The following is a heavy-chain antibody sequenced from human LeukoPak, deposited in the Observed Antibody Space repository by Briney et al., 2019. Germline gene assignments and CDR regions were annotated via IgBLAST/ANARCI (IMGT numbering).Heavy chain of an antibody. CDR3: AKGVGRYFDRLFLFDY. CDR2: ISYDGSNK. D-gene: IGHD3-9*01. V-gene: IGHV3-30*18. Sequence: GGSLRLSCAASGFTFSSYGMHWVRQAPGKGLEWVAVISYDGSNKYYADSVKGRFTISRDNSKNTLYLQMNSLRAEDTAVYYCAKGVGRYFDRLFLFDYWGQGTLVTVSS. CDR1: GFTFSSYG. J-gene: IGHJ4*02.